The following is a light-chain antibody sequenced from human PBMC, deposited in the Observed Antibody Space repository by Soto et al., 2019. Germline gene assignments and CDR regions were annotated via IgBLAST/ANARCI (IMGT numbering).Light chain of an antibody. V-gene: IGKV1-5*03. CDR1: QIISTW. CDR3: QQYNSYPLS. J-gene: IGKJ4*01. CDR2: KAS. Sequence: DIQMTQSPSTLSASVGDRVTITCRASQIISTWLAWYQQKPGKAPKLLIYKASSLESGVPSRFSGSGSGTAFTLTISSLQPDELATYYCQQYNSYPLSFGGGTKVEIK.